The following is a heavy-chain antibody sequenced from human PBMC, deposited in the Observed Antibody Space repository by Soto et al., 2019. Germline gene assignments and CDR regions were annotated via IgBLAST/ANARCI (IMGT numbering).Heavy chain of an antibody. D-gene: IGHD1-26*01. V-gene: IGHV1-69*13. CDR1: GGTFSSYA. CDR3: ARGGGRELWGFHYYGMDV. CDR2: IIPIFGTA. Sequence: ASVKVSCKASGGTFSSYAISWVRQAPGQGLEWMGGIIPIFGTANYAQKFQGRVTITADESTSTAYMELSSLGSEDTAGYYCARGGGRELWGFHYYGMDVWGQGTTVTVSS. J-gene: IGHJ6*02.